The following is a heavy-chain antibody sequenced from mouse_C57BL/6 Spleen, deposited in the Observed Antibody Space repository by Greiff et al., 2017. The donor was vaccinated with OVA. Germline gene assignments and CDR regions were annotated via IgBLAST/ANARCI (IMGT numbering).Heavy chain of an antibody. Sequence: QVQLKQPGAELVKPGASVKVSCKASGYTFTSYWMHWVKQRPGQGLEWIGRIHPSDSDTNYNQKFKGKATLTVDKSSSTAYMQLSSLTSEDSAVYYCAIDLHGDYFDYWGQGTTLTVSS. V-gene: IGHV1-74*01. CDR1: GYTFTSYW. CDR2: IHPSDSDT. CDR3: AIDLHGDYFDY. J-gene: IGHJ2*01.